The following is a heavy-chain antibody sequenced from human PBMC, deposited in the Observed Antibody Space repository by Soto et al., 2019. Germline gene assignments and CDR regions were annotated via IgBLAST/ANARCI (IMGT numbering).Heavy chain of an antibody. CDR1: GYTFTSYG. J-gene: IGHJ6*03. CDR3: ARAVSVRGYYYYYMDV. V-gene: IGHV1-18*01. CDR2: ISAYNGNT. Sequence: QVQLVQSGAEVKKPGASVKVSCKASGYTFTSYGISWVRQAPGQGLEWMGWISAYNGNTNYAQKLQGRVTMTTDTSTSTAYMELSSLRTDDTAVYYCARAVSVRGYYYYYMDVWGKGTTVTVSS. D-gene: IGHD3-10*01.